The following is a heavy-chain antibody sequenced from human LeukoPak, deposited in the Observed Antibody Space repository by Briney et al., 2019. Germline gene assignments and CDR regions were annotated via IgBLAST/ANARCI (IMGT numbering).Heavy chain of an antibody. V-gene: IGHV3-48*03. CDR1: GFTFSSYE. J-gene: IGHJ4*02. D-gene: IGHD6-19*01. CDR3: ARFSGGYSSGWGDFDY. CDR2: ISSSGSTI. Sequence: GGSLRLSCAASGFTFSSYEMNWVRLAPGKGLEWVSYISSSGSTIYYADSVKGRFTISRDNAKNSLYLQMSSLRAEDTAVYYCARFSGGYSSGWGDFDYWGQGTLVTVSS.